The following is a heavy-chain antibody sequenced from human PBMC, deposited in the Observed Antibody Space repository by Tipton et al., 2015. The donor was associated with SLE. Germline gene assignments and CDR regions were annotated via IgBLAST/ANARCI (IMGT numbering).Heavy chain of an antibody. Sequence: GLVKPSETLSLTCTVSGGSISSYYWSWIRQPPGKGLEWIGYIYYSGSTNYNPSLKSRVTISVDTSKNQFSLKLSSVTAADTAVYYCARVAYCGGDCYSYYFDYWGQGTLVTVSS. CDR3: ARVAYCGGDCYSYYFDY. CDR2: IYYSGST. J-gene: IGHJ4*02. D-gene: IGHD2-21*01. V-gene: IGHV4-59*01. CDR1: GGSISSYY.